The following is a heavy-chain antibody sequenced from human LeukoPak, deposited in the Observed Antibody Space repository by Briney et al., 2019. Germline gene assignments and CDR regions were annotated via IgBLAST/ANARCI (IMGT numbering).Heavy chain of an antibody. CDR2: IIPIFGTA. Sequence: SVKVSCKASGGTSSSYAISWVRQAPGQGLEWMGGIIPIFGTANYAQKFQGRVTITADKSTSTAYMELSSLRSEDTAVYYCARSQQLVRRYFDYWGQGTLVTVSS. CDR1: GGTSSSYA. V-gene: IGHV1-69*06. J-gene: IGHJ4*02. CDR3: ARSQQLVRRYFDY. D-gene: IGHD6-13*01.